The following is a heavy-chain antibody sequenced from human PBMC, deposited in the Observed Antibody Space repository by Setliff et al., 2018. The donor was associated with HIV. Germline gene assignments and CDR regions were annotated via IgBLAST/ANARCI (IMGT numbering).Heavy chain of an antibody. CDR1: GVSVRSGDH. Sequence: SETLSLTCTVSGVSVRSGDHWSWVRQAPGKGLELIGYFSYTDEPYINYLEYFNPSLKSRLGITRDKPRNHFSLKLTSVTAADTAVYYCASRWGSYYDTNGHPFDYWGQGTLVTVSS. V-gene: IGHV4-30-4*08. D-gene: IGHD3-22*01. J-gene: IGHJ4*02. CDR2: FSYTDEP. CDR3: ASRWGSYYDTNGHPFDY.